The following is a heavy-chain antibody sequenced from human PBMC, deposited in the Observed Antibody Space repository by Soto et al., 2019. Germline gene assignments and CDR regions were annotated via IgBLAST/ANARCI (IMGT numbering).Heavy chain of an antibody. V-gene: IGHV4-34*01. CDR3: ARGPVIVMVRGVLKGYYYGMDV. CDR2: INHSGST. D-gene: IGHD3-10*01. J-gene: IGHJ6*02. Sequence: SETLSLTCAVYGGSFSGYYWSWIRQPPGKGLEWIGEINHSGSTNYNPSLKSRVTISVDTSKNQFSLKLSSVTAADTAVYYCARGPVIVMVRGVLKGYYYGMDVWGQGTTVTVSS. CDR1: GGSFSGYY.